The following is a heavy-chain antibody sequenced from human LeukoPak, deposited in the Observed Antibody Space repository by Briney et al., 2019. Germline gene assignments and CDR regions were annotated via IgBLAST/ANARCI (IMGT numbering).Heavy chain of an antibody. CDR3: ATGSGYYYDH. J-gene: IGHJ4*02. V-gene: IGHV3-23*01. CDR1: GFTFSIYA. Sequence: GGSLRLSCAASGFTFSIYAMSWVRQAPGKGLEWVSSISGTSGNTYYADSVKGRFAISRDNSKDTLYLQMNSLRAEDTAVYYCATGSGYYYDHWGQGTLVTVSS. D-gene: IGHD3-22*01. CDR2: ISGTSGNT.